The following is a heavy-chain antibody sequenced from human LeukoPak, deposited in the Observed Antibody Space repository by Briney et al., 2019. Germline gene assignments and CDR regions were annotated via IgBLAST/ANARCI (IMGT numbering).Heavy chain of an antibody. CDR3: ARKRAPYYDILTGPNNNWFAP. J-gene: IGHJ5*02. Sequence: SETLSLTCAVYGGSFSGYYWSWIRQPPGKGLEWIGEINHSGSTNYNPSLKSRVTISVDTSKNQFSLKLSSVTAADTAVYYCARKRAPYYDILTGPNNNWFAPWGQGTLVTVSS. V-gene: IGHV4-34*01. D-gene: IGHD3-9*01. CDR1: GGSFSGYY. CDR2: INHSGST.